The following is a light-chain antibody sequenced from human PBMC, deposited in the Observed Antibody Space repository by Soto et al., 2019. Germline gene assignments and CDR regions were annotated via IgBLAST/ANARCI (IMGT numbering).Light chain of an antibody. CDR3: QQCYITPLT. V-gene: IGKV4-1*01. J-gene: IGKJ4*01. CDR2: WAS. CDR1: QSVLYSSNNKNY. Sequence: DIVMTQSPDSLAVSLGERATINCKSSQSVLYSSNNKNYLAWYQQKPGQPPKLLIYWASTRESGVPDRFSGSGSVTDFTLTISSLQAEDVAVYYCQQCYITPLTCGGGTKVEIK.